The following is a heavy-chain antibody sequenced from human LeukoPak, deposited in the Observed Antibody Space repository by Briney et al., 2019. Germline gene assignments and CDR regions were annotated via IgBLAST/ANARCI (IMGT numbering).Heavy chain of an antibody. CDR2: ISSSGSTI. CDR3: ARGGYGGKSGKRWFDP. Sequence: GGSLRLSCAASGFTFSSYEMNWVRQAPGKGLEWVSYISSSGSTIYYADSVKGRFTISRDNAKNSLYLQMNSLRAEDTAVYYCARGGYGGKSGKRWFDPWGQGTLVTVSS. V-gene: IGHV3-48*03. D-gene: IGHD4-23*01. J-gene: IGHJ5*02. CDR1: GFTFSSYE.